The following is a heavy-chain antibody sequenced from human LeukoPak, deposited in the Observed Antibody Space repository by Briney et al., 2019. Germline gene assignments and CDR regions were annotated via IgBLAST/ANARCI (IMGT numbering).Heavy chain of an antibody. J-gene: IGHJ4*02. Sequence: GESLKTSCKGSGYIFTSYWIVWVRQIPGEGLGWMGFINPADSDLRYSPSFQGQVTISVDRPISTAYMQWSSLKISDTAMYYCARRPARTGASFDSWGQGTLVTVSS. CDR2: INPADSDL. V-gene: IGHV5-51*01. CDR3: ARRPARTGASFDS. CDR1: GYIFTSYW. D-gene: IGHD1/OR15-1a*01.